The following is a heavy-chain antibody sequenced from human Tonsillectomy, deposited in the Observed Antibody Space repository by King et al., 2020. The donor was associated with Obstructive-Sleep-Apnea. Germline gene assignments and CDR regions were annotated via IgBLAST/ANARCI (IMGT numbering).Heavy chain of an antibody. J-gene: IGHJ4*02. V-gene: IGHV3-23*04. CDR3: AKEGGGSGIYWIDS. D-gene: IGHD3-10*01. CDR2: INTRGTT. CDR1: GFTFSNYA. Sequence: VQLVESGGGMVQPGGSLRLSCLASGFTFSNYAISWVRQAPGKGLEWFSAINTRGTTFYAGSVRGRFTISRDNSKYTVNLQVNSLRAEDTALYYCAKEGGGSGIYWIDSWGQGTLVTVSS.